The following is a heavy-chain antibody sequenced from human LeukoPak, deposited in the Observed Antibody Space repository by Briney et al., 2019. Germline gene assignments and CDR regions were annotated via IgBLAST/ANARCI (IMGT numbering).Heavy chain of an antibody. CDR2: ISSSSSYI. CDR1: GFTFSSYS. V-gene: IGHV3-21*01. J-gene: IGHJ4*02. D-gene: IGHD3-10*01. CDR3: ASGSGSYYRGGY. Sequence: GSLRLSCAASGFTFSSYSVNWVRQAPGKGLEWVSSISSSSSYIYYADSVKGRFTISRDNAKNSLYLQMNSLRAEDTAVYYCASGSGSYYRGGYWGQGTLVTVSS.